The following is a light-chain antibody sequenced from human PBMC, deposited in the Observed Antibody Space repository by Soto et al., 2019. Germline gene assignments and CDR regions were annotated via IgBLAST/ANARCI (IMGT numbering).Light chain of an antibody. V-gene: IGLV3-21*02. J-gene: IGLJ3*02. CDR3: QVWDGSSDQGV. CDR2: DDS. CDR1: NIGSKD. Sequence: SYELTQAPSVSVAPGQTARITWGGNNIGSKDVHWYQQRPGQAPVLVVYDDSDRPSGIPERFSGSNSGNTATLTISRVDAGDEADYYCQVWDGSSDQGVFGGGTELTVL.